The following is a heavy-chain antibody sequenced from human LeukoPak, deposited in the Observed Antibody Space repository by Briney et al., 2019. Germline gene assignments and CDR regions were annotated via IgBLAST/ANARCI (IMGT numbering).Heavy chain of an antibody. CDR1: GGSISSYY. J-gene: IGHJ3*02. Sequence: SETLSLTCTVSGGSISSYYWSCIRQPPGEGLEWIGYIYYSGSTNYNPSLKSRVTISVDTSKNQLSLKLSSVTAADTAVYYCARDRVGSGWSNDAFDIWGQGTMVTVSS. CDR3: ARDRVGSGWSNDAFDI. CDR2: IYYSGST. V-gene: IGHV4-59*01. D-gene: IGHD6-19*01.